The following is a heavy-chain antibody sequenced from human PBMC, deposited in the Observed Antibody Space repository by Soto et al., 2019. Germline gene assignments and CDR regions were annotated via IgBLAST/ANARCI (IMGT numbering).Heavy chain of an antibody. J-gene: IGHJ3*02. CDR3: ARRVGDYGLDGYEFDI. CDR2: INPSGGST. D-gene: IGHD4-17*01. Sequence: ASVKVSCKASGYTFTSYYMHWVRQAPGQGLEGMGIINPSGGSTSYAQKFQGRVTMTRDTSTSTVYMELSSLRSEDTAVYYCARRVGDYGLDGYEFDIWVQATLVTVS. V-gene: IGHV1-46*01. CDR1: GYTFTSYY.